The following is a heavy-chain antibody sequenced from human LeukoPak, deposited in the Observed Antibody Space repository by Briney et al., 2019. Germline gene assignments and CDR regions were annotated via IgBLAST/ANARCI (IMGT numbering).Heavy chain of an antibody. V-gene: IGHV4-30-4*01. CDR3: ARVGIADTAMANFDY. Sequence: SQTLSLTCTVSGGSISSGDYYWSWIRQPPGKGLEWIGYIYYSGSTYYNPSLKSRVTISVDTSKNQFSLKLSSVTAADTVVYYCARVGIADTAMANFDYWGQGTLVTVSS. CDR2: IYYSGST. D-gene: IGHD5-18*01. J-gene: IGHJ4*02. CDR1: GGSISSGDYY.